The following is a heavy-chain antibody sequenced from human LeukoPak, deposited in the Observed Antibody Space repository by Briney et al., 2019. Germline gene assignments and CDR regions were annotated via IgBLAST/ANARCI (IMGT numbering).Heavy chain of an antibody. V-gene: IGHV4-34*01. CDR1: GGSFSGYY. Sequence: SETLSLTCAVYGGSFSGYYWSWIRQPPGKGLEWIGEINHSGSTNYNPSLKSRVTISVDTSKNQFSLKLSSVTAADTAVYYCARGVSSSWPTNFDYWGQGTLVTVSS. CDR2: INHSGST. D-gene: IGHD6-13*01. J-gene: IGHJ4*02. CDR3: ARGVSSSWPTNFDY.